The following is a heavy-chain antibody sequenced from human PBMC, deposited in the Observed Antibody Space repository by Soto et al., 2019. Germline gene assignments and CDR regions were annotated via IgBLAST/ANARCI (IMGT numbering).Heavy chain of an antibody. CDR1: GFTFSSYD. CDR3: ARDSHGSSPLGGLDY. D-gene: IGHD6-13*01. Sequence: EVQLVESGGGLVQPGGSLRLSCAASGFTFSSYDMHWVRQATGKGLEWVSAIGTAGDTYYPGSVKGRFTISRENAKNSLYLQMNSLRAGDTAVYYCARDSHGSSPLGGLDYWGQGTLVTVSS. CDR2: IGTAGDT. V-gene: IGHV3-13*04. J-gene: IGHJ4*02.